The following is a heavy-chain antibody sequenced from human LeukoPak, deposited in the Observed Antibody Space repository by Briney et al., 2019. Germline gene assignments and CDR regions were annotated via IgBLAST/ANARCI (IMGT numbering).Heavy chain of an antibody. CDR2: INHSGST. CDR1: GGSFSGYY. CDR3: ARDSPYCTNGVCYFDY. D-gene: IGHD2-8*01. J-gene: IGHJ4*02. Sequence: SETLSLTCAVYGGSFSGYYWSWIRQPPGKGLEWIGEINHSGSTNYNPSLKSRVTISVDKSKNQFSLNLSSVTAADTAVYYCARDSPYCTNGVCYFDYWGQGTLVTVSS. V-gene: IGHV4-34*01.